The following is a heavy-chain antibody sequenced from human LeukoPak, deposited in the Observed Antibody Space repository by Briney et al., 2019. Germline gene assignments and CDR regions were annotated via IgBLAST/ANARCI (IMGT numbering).Heavy chain of an antibody. J-gene: IGHJ4*02. CDR3: ARDRDSGSYWDFDY. V-gene: IGHV1-69*05. D-gene: IGHD1-26*01. CDR1: GGTFSSYA. CDR2: IIPIFGTA. Sequence: ASVKVSCKASGGTFSSYAISWVRQAPGQGLEWMGGIIPIFGTANYAQKFQGRVTITTDESTSTAYMELSSLRSEDTVVYYCARDRDSGSYWDFDYWGQGTLVTVSS.